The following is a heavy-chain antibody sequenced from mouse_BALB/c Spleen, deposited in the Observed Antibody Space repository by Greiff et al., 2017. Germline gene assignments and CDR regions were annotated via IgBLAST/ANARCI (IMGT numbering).Heavy chain of an antibody. Sequence: EVQLVESGGGLVQPGGSMKLSCVASGFTFSNYWMNWVRQSPEQGLEWVAEIRLKSNNYATHYAESVKGRFTITRDDSKSSVYLQMNNLRAEDTGIYYCTRDGNYQYFDVWGAGTTVTVSS. CDR2: IRLKSNNYAT. J-gene: IGHJ1*01. V-gene: IGHV6-6*02. CDR1: GFTFSNYW. CDR3: TRDGNYQYFDV. D-gene: IGHD2-1*01.